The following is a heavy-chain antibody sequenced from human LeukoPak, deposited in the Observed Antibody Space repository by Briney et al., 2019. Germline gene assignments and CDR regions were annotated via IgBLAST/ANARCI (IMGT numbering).Heavy chain of an antibody. CDR1: GFTFGSYA. J-gene: IGHJ4*02. Sequence: GGTLRLSCAASGFTFGSYAMSWVRQAPGKGLEWVSVISGSGGTTYYADSVKGRFTISRDNAKNSLYLQMNSLRAEDTALYYCAKDRRPLWWYDGGLDYWGQGTLVTVSS. D-gene: IGHD2-21*01. CDR2: ISGSGGTT. CDR3: AKDRRPLWWYDGGLDY. V-gene: IGHV3-23*01.